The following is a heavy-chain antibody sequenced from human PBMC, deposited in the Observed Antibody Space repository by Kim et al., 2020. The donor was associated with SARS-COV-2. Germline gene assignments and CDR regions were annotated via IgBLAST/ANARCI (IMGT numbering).Heavy chain of an antibody. J-gene: IGHJ6*03. CDR1: GGSFSGYY. CDR3: ARAQRPVRYFDWKNYYYYYMDV. Sequence: SETLSLTCAVYGGSFSGYYWSWIRQPPGKGLEWIGEINHSGSTNYNPSLKSRVTISVDTSKNQFSLKLSSVTAADTAVYYCARAQRPVRYFDWKNYYYYYMDVWGKGTTVTVSS. D-gene: IGHD3-9*01. CDR2: INHSGST. V-gene: IGHV4-34*01.